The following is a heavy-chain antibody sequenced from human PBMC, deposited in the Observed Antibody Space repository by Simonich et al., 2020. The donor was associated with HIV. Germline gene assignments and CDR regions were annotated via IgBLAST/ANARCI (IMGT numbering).Heavy chain of an antibody. CDR1: GFTFSSYA. CDR3: AKDRYYNFWSGYYDY. J-gene: IGHJ4*02. Sequence: EVQLLESGGGLVQPGGSLRLSCAASGFTFSSYAMSWVRQAPGQGLEWVSAISGRGGSTYYADSVKGRFTISRDNSKNTLYLQMNSLRAEDTAVYYCAKDRYYNFWSGYYDYWGQGTLVTVSS. CDR2: ISGRGGST. V-gene: IGHV3-23*01. D-gene: IGHD3-3*01.